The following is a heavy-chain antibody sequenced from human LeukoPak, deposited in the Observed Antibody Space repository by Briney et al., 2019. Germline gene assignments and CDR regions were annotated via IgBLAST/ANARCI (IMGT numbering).Heavy chain of an antibody. CDR1: GFTFSSYA. CDR3: AKQDRRKDYDSSGLLVASLDYFDY. Sequence: GGSLRLSCAASGFTFSSYAMSWVRQAPGKGLEWVSAISGSGGSTYYADSVKGRFTISRDNSKNTLYLQMNSLRAEDTAVYYCAKQDRRKDYDSSGLLVASLDYFDYWGQGTLVTVSS. J-gene: IGHJ4*02. D-gene: IGHD3-22*01. V-gene: IGHV3-23*01. CDR2: ISGSGGST.